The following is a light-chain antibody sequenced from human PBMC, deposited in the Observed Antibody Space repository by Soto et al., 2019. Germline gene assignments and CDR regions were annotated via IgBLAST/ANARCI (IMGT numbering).Light chain of an antibody. CDR3: QQYGSPRWT. V-gene: IGKV3-20*01. J-gene: IGKJ1*01. Sequence: EIVLTQSPGTLSLSPGERATLSCRASQSVSSSYLAWYQQKPGQAPRLLIYGASSRATDIPDRSSGSGSGTDFTLTISRLEPEDFAVYYCQQYGSPRWTFGQGTKVEIK. CDR1: QSVSSSY. CDR2: GAS.